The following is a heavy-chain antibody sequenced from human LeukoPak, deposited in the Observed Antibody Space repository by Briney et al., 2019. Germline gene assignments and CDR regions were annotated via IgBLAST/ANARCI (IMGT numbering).Heavy chain of an antibody. CDR2: INSDGSST. D-gene: IGHD2/OR15-2a*01. CDR3: ARESAIDS. J-gene: IGHJ5*02. Sequence: GGSLRLSCAASGFSFTSYWMHWVRQAPGKGLVWVSRINSDGSSTTYADSVKGRFTISRDNAKNTLYLQMNTLRGEDTAVYYCARESAIDSWGQGTLVTVPS. V-gene: IGHV3-74*01. CDR1: GFSFTSYW.